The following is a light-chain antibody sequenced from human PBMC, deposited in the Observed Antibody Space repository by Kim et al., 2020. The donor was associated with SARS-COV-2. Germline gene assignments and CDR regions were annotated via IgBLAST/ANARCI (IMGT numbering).Light chain of an antibody. J-gene: IGKJ4*01. CDR1: QTVSRY. CDR2: DTS. V-gene: IGKV3-11*01. Sequence: IVLTQSPATLSLSPGESATLSCRASQTVSRYLAWYQQKPGQPPRLLIYDTSIRATDIPARFTGSGSGTDFTLTITSLEPEDVAVYYCQHRFNWLTFGGGTKVDIK. CDR3: QHRFNWLT.